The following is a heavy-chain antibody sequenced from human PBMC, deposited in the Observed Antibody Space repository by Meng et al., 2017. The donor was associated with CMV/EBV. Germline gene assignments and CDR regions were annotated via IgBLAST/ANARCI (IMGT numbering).Heavy chain of an antibody. CDR2: ITPNSSYI. CDR3: ARIGLYPGRMYQLNAFDI. D-gene: IGHD2-2*01. CDR1: GFTFSSYT. J-gene: IGHJ3*02. Sequence: GGSLRLSRAASGFTFSSYTMSWVRQAPGKGLEWVSSITPNSSYILFADSMKGRVTISRDNAKDSLYLQMNSLRAEDTAVYYCARIGLYPGRMYQLNAFDIWGQGTMVTVSS. V-gene: IGHV3-21*06.